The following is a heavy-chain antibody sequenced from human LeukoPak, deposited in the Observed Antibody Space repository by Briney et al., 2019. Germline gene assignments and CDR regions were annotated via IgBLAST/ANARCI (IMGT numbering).Heavy chain of an antibody. V-gene: IGHV3-43D*03. D-gene: IGHD6-13*01. J-gene: IGHJ6*03. Sequence: GGSLRLSFAASGFTFDDYAMHWVRKAPGKGLEWVSLISWDGGSTYYADSVKGRFTIYRDNSKNSLYLQMNSLRAEDTALYYCAKEAARLAAAGNAYYMDVWGKGTTVTVSS. CDR2: ISWDGGST. CDR3: AKEAARLAAAGNAYYMDV. CDR1: GFTFDDYA.